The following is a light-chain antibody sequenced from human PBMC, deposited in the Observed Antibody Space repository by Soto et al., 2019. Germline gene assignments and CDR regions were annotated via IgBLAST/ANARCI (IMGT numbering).Light chain of an antibody. V-gene: IGKV3D-20*02. J-gene: IGKJ5*01. CDR3: QQRSNWPPIT. CDR1: QTVTCNY. Sequence: MVLTRSPGPLALSPGGRATLSCRSIQTVTCNYLAWYHQKPGQAPRLLIHSASSRATGIPDRFSASGTGTDFTLNICSLETEDFAVYYCQQRSNWPPITFRQGTRLEIK. CDR2: SAS.